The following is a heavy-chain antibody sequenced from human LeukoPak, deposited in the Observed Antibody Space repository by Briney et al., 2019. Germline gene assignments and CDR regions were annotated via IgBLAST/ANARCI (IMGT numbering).Heavy chain of an antibody. V-gene: IGHV4-34*01. CDR1: GGSFSGYY. CDR3: ARGEGQRQLVHIH. D-gene: IGHD6-13*01. Sequence: SETLSLTCAVYGGSFSGYYYTWIRQPPGKGLEWIGEINHSGSTTYNPSLNSRVIILVDTSDNQFSLKLRSVTAADTAVYYCARGEGQRQLVHIHWGQGTLVTVSS. J-gene: IGHJ4*02. CDR2: INHSGST.